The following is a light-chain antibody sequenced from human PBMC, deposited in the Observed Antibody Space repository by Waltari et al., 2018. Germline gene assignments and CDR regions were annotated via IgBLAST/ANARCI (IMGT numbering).Light chain of an antibody. Sequence: EIVMTQSPGTLSMSPGERAALSCRASQSVYSNVAWYQQKPGQSPRLLIYDASTRAAGGPRRISGSGSGTEFSLSISGLQSEDFAVYYCQQYNNWAPWTFGQGTKVEIK. CDR1: QSVYSN. CDR3: QQYNNWAPWT. V-gene: IGKV3-15*01. J-gene: IGKJ1*01. CDR2: DAS.